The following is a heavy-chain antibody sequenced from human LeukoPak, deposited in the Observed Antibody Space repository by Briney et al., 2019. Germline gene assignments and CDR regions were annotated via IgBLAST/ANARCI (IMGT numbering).Heavy chain of an antibody. CDR1: GFTFSNYE. CDR3: ARGWGDTYSSSWYYFDY. Sequence: GGSLRLSCAASGFTFSNYEMNWVCQAPGKGLEWVSYISSSGSIIYYADFVKGRITISRDNAKNSLYLQMNSLRAEDTAVYYCARGWGDTYSSSWYYFDYWGQGTLVTVSS. J-gene: IGHJ4*02. D-gene: IGHD6-13*01. CDR2: ISSSGSII. V-gene: IGHV3-48*03.